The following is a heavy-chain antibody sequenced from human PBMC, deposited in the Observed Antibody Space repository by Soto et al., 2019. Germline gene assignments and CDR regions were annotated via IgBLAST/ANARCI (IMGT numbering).Heavy chain of an antibody. CDR3: ARYFRGSGRYFFDY. Sequence: EVQLVESGGGLVQPGGSLRLSCVACGCTFMTAFMGWVRQAPGKGLEWVANINQDGGGTYYVDSVEGRFTISRDNAKDSLYLQMNSLRGEDTAVYYCARYFRGSGRYFFDYWGQGTLVTLYS. J-gene: IGHJ4*02. V-gene: IGHV3-7*03. CDR2: INQDGGGT. CDR1: GCTFMTAF. D-gene: IGHD6-19*01.